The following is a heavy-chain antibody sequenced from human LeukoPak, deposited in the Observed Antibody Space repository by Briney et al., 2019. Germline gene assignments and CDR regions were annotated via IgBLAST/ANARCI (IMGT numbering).Heavy chain of an antibody. V-gene: IGHV3-48*01. CDR3: ARDLTGTNY. CDR2: ISSSSSTI. J-gene: IGHJ4*02. Sequence: GGSLRLSCAASGFTFSSYSMNWVRQAPGKGLEWVSYISSSSSTIYYADSVKGRFTISRDNAKNSLYLQMNSLRAEDTAVYYCARDLTGTNYWGQGTLVTVSS. D-gene: IGHD1-7*01. CDR1: GFTFSSYS.